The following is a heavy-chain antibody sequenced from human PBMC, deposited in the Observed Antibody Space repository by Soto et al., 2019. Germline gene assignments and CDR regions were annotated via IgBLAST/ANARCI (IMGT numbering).Heavy chain of an antibody. J-gene: IGHJ6*03. V-gene: IGHV3-15*07. Sequence: GGSLRLSCAASGFTFSSYWMHWVRQAPGKGLVWVSRIKSKTDGGTTDYAAPVKGRFTISRDDSKNTLYLQMNSLKTEDTAVYYCTTDLPLHLTYYYNYYMYVCGKGTTVTVSS. CDR1: GFTFSSYW. D-gene: IGHD3-9*01. CDR3: TTDLPLHLTYYYNYYMYV. CDR2: IKSKTDGGTT.